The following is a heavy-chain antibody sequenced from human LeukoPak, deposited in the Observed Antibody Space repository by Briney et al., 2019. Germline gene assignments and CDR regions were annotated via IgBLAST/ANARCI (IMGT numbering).Heavy chain of an antibody. V-gene: IGHV1-24*01. D-gene: IGHD1-26*01. Sequence: GASVKVSCKVSGYTLTELSMHWVRQAPGKGLEWMGGFDPEDGETIYAQKFQGRVTMTEDTSTDTAYMELSSLRSEDTAVYYCATDLKRFGWELSEISAFDIWGQGTMVTDSS. CDR2: FDPEDGET. CDR1: GYTLTELS. CDR3: ATDLKRFGWELSEISAFDI. J-gene: IGHJ3*02.